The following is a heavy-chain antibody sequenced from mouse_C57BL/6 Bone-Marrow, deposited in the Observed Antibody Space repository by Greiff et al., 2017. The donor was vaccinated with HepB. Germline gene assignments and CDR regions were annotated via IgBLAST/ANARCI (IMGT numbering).Heavy chain of an antibody. J-gene: IGHJ3*01. CDR2: INPNNGGT. V-gene: IGHV1-26*01. Sequence: EVQLQQSGPELVKPGASVKISCKASGYTFTDYYMNWVKQSHGKSLEWIGDINPNNGGTSYNQKFKGKATLTVDKSSSTAYMELRSLTSEDSAVYYCARCGNYPFAYWGQGTLVTVSA. D-gene: IGHD2-1*01. CDR1: GYTFTDYY. CDR3: ARCGNYPFAY.